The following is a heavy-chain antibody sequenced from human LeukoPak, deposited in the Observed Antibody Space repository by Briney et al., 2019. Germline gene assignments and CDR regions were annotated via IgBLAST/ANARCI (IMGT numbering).Heavy chain of an antibody. CDR1: GFTFSSYG. Sequence: PGGSLRLSCAASGFTFSSYGMHWVRQAPGKGLEWVAVIWYDGSNKYYADSVKGRFTISRDNSQNTLYLQMNSLRAEDTAVYYCARAPGRVKMATRYYFDYWGQGTLVTVSS. J-gene: IGHJ4*02. CDR3: ARAPGRVKMATRYYFDY. D-gene: IGHD5-24*01. CDR2: IWYDGSNK. V-gene: IGHV3-33*01.